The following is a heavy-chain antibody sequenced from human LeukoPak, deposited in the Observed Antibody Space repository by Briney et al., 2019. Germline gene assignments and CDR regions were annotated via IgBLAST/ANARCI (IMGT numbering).Heavy chain of an antibody. CDR2: MNPKSGST. D-gene: IGHD3-22*01. CDR1: GGTFSSYA. Sequence: ASVKVSCKASGGTFSSYAINWVRQATGQGLEWMGWMNPKSGSTGHAQKFQGRVTITRDTSITTVYMELSSLRSEDTAVYFCARVDGSPDYWGQGTLVTVSS. J-gene: IGHJ4*02. V-gene: IGHV1-8*03. CDR3: ARVDGSPDY.